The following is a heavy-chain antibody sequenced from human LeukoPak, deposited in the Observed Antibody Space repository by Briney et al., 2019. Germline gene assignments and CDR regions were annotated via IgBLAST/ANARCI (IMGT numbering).Heavy chain of an antibody. D-gene: IGHD3-10*01. V-gene: IGHV4-34*01. CDR1: GGSFSGYY. Sequence: SETLSLTCAVYGGSFSGYYWSWIRQPPGKGLEWIGEINHSGSTNYNPSLKSRVTISVDTSKNQFSLKLSSVTAADAAVYYCARARVWFGECLDYWGQGTLVTVSS. CDR3: ARARVWFGECLDY. J-gene: IGHJ4*02. CDR2: INHSGST.